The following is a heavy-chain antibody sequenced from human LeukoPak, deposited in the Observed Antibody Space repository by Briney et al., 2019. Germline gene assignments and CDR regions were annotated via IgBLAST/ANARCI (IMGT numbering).Heavy chain of an antibody. D-gene: IGHD3-16*01. CDR3: ARESYDYVWGSQPPEYFQH. Sequence: ASVKVSCKASGYTFTGHYMHWVRQAPGQGLEWMGWINPNSGGTNYAQKFQGRVTMTRDTSISTAYMELSRLRSDDTAVYYCARESYDYVWGSQPPEYFQHWGQGTLVTVSS. J-gene: IGHJ1*01. CDR1: GYTFTGHY. CDR2: INPNSGGT. V-gene: IGHV1-2*02.